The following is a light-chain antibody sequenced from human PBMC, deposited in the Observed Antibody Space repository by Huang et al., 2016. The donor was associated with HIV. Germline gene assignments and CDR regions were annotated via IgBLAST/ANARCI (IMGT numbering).Light chain of an antibody. Sequence: EIVMTQSPATLSVSPGERATLSCRASQSVSSTLAWYQQKPGQAPRLLIYGASTRATGIPARFSGSGSGTEFTLTISSLQSEDFVVYYCQQYNNWPLTFGQETKVEIK. CDR3: QQYNNWPLT. J-gene: IGKJ1*01. CDR2: GAS. CDR1: QSVSST. V-gene: IGKV3-15*01.